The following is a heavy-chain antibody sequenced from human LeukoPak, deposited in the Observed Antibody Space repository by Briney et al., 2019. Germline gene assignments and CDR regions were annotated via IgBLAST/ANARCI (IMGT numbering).Heavy chain of an antibody. CDR3: ARARRLLRSYYYYMDV. V-gene: IGHV1-8*03. J-gene: IGHJ6*03. Sequence: ASVKVSCKASGYTFTSYDINWVRQATGQGLEWMGWMNPNSGNTGYAQKFQGRVTITRNTSISTAYMELSSLRSEDTAVYYCARARRLLRSYYYYMDVWGKGTTVTVSS. CDR1: GYTFTSYD. CDR2: MNPNSGNT. D-gene: IGHD1-1*01.